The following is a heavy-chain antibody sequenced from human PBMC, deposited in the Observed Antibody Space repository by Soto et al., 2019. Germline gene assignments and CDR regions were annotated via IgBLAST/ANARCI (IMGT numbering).Heavy chain of an antibody. Sequence: QITLKESGPTLVKPTQTLTLTCTFSGFSLSTSGLGLGWIRQPPGKALEWLALIYWDDDKRHSPSLKSRLTITKDTSKNQVILTMTNMDSVDTAIYYIAHRRRWSYFDYWCQGTLVTVS. J-gene: IGHJ4*02. CDR3: AHRRRWSYFDY. V-gene: IGHV2-5*02. D-gene: IGHD2-15*01. CDR1: GFSLSTSGLG. CDR2: IYWDDDK.